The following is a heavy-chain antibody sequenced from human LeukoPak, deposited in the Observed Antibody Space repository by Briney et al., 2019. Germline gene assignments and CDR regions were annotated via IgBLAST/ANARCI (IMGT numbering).Heavy chain of an antibody. CDR1: GFIFSSYS. Sequence: SGGSLRLSCAASGFIFSSYSMNWVRQAPGKGLECVSYISSSSSTIYYADSVKGRFTISRDNAKNSLYLQMNSLRAEDTAVYYCARGIAPTYYYDSSGSETQGAFDIWGQGTMVTVSS. V-gene: IGHV3-48*01. J-gene: IGHJ3*02. CDR2: ISSSSSTI. D-gene: IGHD3-22*01. CDR3: ARGIAPTYYYDSSGSETQGAFDI.